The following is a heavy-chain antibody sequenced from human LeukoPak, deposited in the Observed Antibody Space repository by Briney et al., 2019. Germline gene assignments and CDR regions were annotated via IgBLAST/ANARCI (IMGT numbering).Heavy chain of an antibody. CDR2: ISSYNGNT. J-gene: IGHJ4*02. Sequence: ASVMVSCKASGYTFTSYGIIWVRQAPGQGLEWMGWISSYNGNTNYAQKFQDRVTMTTYTSTSTAYMELRSLRSDDTAVYYWARDHTSGWYNPNDFDYWGQGTLVTVSS. CDR1: GYTFTSYG. V-gene: IGHV1-18*01. CDR3: ARDHTSGWYNPNDFDY. D-gene: IGHD6-19*01.